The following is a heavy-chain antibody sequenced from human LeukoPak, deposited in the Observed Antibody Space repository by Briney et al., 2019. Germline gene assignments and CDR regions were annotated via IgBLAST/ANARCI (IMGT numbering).Heavy chain of an antibody. CDR2: ISSSSYI. Sequence: GGSLRLSCAASGFTFSSYSMNWVRQAPGKGLEWVSSISSSSYIYYADSVKGRFTISRDNAKNSLYLQMNSLRAEDTTVYYCARDYGDYYFDYWGQGTLVTVSS. CDR3: ARDYGDYYFDY. V-gene: IGHV3-21*01. D-gene: IGHD4-17*01. CDR1: GFTFSSYS. J-gene: IGHJ4*02.